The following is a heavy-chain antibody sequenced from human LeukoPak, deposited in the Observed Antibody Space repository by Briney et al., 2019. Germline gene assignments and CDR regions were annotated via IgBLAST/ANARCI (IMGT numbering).Heavy chain of an antibody. CDR2: IYYSGSS. Sequence: SETLSPTCTVSGGSINNGGYYWSWIRQHPGKGLEWIGYIYYSGSSYYNPSLRSRVTISVDTSKNHFSLKLSSVTAADTAVYYCARNRDGYNSFDYWGQGTLVAVSS. D-gene: IGHD5-24*01. CDR1: GGSINNGGYY. V-gene: IGHV4-31*03. CDR3: ARNRDGYNSFDY. J-gene: IGHJ4*02.